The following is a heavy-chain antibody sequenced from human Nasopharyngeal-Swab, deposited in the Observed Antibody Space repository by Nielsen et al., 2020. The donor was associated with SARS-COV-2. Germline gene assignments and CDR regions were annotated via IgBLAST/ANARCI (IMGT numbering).Heavy chain of an antibody. V-gene: IGHV1-8*01. J-gene: IGHJ4*02. CDR3: ARVYCSSTSCRGYFDY. Sequence: ASVKVSCKASGYTFTSYDINWVRQATGQGLEWMGWMNPNSGNTGYAQKFQGRVPMTRNTSISTAYMELSSLRSEDTAVYYCARVYCSSTSCRGYFDYWGQGTLVTVSS. CDR2: MNPNSGNT. D-gene: IGHD2-2*01. CDR1: GYTFTSYD.